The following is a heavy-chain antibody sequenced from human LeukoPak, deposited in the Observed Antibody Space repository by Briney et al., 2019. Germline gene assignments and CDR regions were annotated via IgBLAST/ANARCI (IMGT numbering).Heavy chain of an antibody. CDR3: ARDYVYGSGSYYSTYWFDP. CDR1: GGSVSRSPYY. J-gene: IGHJ5*02. D-gene: IGHD3-10*01. CDR2: IKQDGSEK. V-gene: IGHV3-7*01. Sequence: ETLSLTCTVSGGSVSRSPYYWGWVRQAPGKGLEWVANIKQDGSEKYYVDSVKGRFTISRDNAKNSLYLQMNSLRAEDTAVYYCARDYVYGSGSYYSTYWFDPWGQGTLVTVSS.